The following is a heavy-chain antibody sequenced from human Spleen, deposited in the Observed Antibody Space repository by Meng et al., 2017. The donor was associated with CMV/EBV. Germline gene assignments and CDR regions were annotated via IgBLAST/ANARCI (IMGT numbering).Heavy chain of an antibody. Sequence: GGSLRLSCAASGFTFSSYGMHWVRQAPGKGLEWVAFIRYDGSNKYYADSVKGRFTISRDNSKNTLYLQMNSLRAEDTAVYYCARDRIPYNWNSYYYYGMDVWGQGTTVTVSS. J-gene: IGHJ6*02. V-gene: IGHV3-30*02. D-gene: IGHD1-7*01. CDR3: ARDRIPYNWNSYYYYGMDV. CDR1: GFTFSSYG. CDR2: IRYDGSNK.